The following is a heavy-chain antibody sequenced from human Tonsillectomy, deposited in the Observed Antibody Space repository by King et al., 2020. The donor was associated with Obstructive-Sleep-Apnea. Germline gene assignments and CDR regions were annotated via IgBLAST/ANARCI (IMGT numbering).Heavy chain of an antibody. Sequence: VKLQESGPGLVKPSETLSLTCTVSGGSISGYYWSWIRQPPGKGLEWIGYIYYSGSTNYNPSLKSRVTISVDTSKNQFSLKLTSVTAADTAVYYCARHHVGATTSHFDYWGQGTLVTVSS. CDR3: ARHHVGATTSHFDY. J-gene: IGHJ4*02. CDR2: IYYSGST. D-gene: IGHD1-26*01. CDR1: GGSISGYY. V-gene: IGHV4-59*08.